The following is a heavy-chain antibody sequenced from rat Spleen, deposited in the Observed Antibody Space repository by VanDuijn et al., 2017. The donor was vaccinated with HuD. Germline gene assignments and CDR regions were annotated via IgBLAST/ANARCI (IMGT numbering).Heavy chain of an antibody. J-gene: IGHJ2*01. D-gene: IGHD1-2*01. Sequence: EVQLVESGGGLVQPGRSLKLSCAASGFTFSNYGMAWVRQAPGKGLEWVSSISSGGVNTYYSDSVKGRFTISRENAKATLYLQMDRLRSEDTATYYCARHSLYYDSRYIHEYFDNWGQGVMVTVSS. V-gene: IGHV5S13*01. CDR2: ISSGGVNT. CDR1: GFTFSNYG. CDR3: ARHSLYYDSRYIHEYFDN.